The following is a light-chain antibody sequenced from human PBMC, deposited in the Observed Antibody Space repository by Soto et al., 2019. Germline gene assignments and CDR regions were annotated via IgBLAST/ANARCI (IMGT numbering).Light chain of an antibody. CDR2: DAS. CDR1: HNILIC. V-gene: IGKV1-5*01. Sequence: DIQMTQSPSTLSASVGDTVTITCRASHNILICLAWNQHKPGKAPKLLIFDASSLHAGVPSRFSGSKSGTEFTLTISSLQPDDFATYYCQQYNSYRWTFGQGTKVEIK. CDR3: QQYNSYRWT. J-gene: IGKJ1*01.